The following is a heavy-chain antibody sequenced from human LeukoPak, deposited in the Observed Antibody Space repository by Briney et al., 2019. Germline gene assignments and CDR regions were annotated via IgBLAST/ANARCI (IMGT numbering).Heavy chain of an antibody. J-gene: IGHJ3*02. CDR3: ARVLYYDSSGYYYPVAFDI. CDR1: GYTFTGYY. V-gene: IGHV1-2*02. Sequence: GASVKVSCKASGYTFTGYYMHWVRQAPGQGLEWMGWINPNSGGTNYAQKFQGRVTMTRDTSISTAYMALSRLRSDDTAVYYCARVLYYDSSGYYYPVAFDIWGQGTMVTVSS. D-gene: IGHD3-22*01. CDR2: INPNSGGT.